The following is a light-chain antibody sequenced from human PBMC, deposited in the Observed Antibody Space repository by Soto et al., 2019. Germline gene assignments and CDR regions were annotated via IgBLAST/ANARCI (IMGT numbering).Light chain of an antibody. Sequence: DIVMTQSPDSLAVSLCERATINCKSSQSVLYNSDHKNYLAWYQQKPGQPPKLLIYWASARESGVPARFSGSGSGTDFTLTISSLQAEDVAVYYCQQYYSTPFTFGPGTKVDIK. J-gene: IGKJ3*01. CDR3: QQYYSTPFT. CDR2: WAS. V-gene: IGKV4-1*01. CDR1: QSVLYNSDHKNY.